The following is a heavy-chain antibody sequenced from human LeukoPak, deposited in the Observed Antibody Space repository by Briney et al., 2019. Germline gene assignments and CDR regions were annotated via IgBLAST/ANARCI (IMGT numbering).Heavy chain of an antibody. V-gene: IGHV1-46*01. CDR1: GYTFTSYY. D-gene: IGHD6-13*01. CDR2: INPSGGST. CDR3: ARVWAAHAQYYYYGMDV. Sequence: GASVKVPCKASGYTFTSYYMRWVRQAPGQGLEWMGIINPSGGSTSYAQKFQGRVTMTRDTSTSTVYMELSSLRSEDTAVYYCARVWAAHAQYYYYGMDVWGQGTTVTVSS. J-gene: IGHJ6*02.